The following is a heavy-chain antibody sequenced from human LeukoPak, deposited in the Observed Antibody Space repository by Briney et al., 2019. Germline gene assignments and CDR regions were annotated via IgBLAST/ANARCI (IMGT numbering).Heavy chain of an antibody. D-gene: IGHD3-3*01. J-gene: IGHJ4*02. CDR3: ARATRGPYYDFWSGYDN. V-gene: IGHV3-48*01. CDR2: ISSSSSTI. Sequence: GGSLRLSCAASGFTFSSYSMNWVRQAPGKGLEWVSYISSSSSTIYYADSVKGRFTISRDNAKNSLYLQMNSLRAEDTAVYYCARATRGPYYDFWSGYDNWGQGTLVTVSS. CDR1: GFTFSSYS.